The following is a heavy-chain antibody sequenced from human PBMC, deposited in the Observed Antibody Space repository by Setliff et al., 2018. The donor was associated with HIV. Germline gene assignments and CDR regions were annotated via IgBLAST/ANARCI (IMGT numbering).Heavy chain of an antibody. V-gene: IGHV3-23*05. D-gene: IGHD2-8*02. CDR1: GFTFTNYD. CDR2: IGTSGSAT. CDR3: ATARPRHLVSTNPPYYFDY. J-gene: IGHJ4*02. Sequence: GGSLRLSCAASGFTFTNYDMSWVRQAPGKGPEWVSLIGTSGSATFYADSVKGRFTISRDNSKNTLFLRMNSLRADDTAVYYCATARPRHLVSTNPPYYFDYWGQGTLVTVSS.